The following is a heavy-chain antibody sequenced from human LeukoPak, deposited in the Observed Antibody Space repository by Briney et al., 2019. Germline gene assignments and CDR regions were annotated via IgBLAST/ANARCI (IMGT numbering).Heavy chain of an antibody. CDR2: IYPSGST. V-gene: IGHV4-30-2*01. CDR1: GGSISSVSYS. J-gene: IGHJ4*02. CDR3: ARVGRGSGSYFHY. D-gene: IGHD3-10*01. Sequence: SETLSLTCAVCGGSISSVSYSWSWIRQPPGKGLEWIGYIYPSGSTYYNPSLKSRVTISVDMSKNQFSLKLSSVSAADTAVYYCARVGRGSGSYFHYWGQGTLVTVSS.